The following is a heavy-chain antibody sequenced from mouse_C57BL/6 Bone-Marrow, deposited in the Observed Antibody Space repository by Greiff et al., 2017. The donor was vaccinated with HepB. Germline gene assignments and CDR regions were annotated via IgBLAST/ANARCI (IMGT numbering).Heavy chain of an antibody. J-gene: IGHJ4*01. CDR1: GYTFTSYW. CDR2: IHPNSGST. D-gene: IGHD2-1*01. V-gene: IGHV1-64*01. Sequence: QVQLQQPGAELVKPGASVKLSCKASGYTFTSYWMHWVKQRPGQGLEWIGMIHPNSGSTNYNEKFKSKATLTVDKSSSTAYMQLSSLTSEDSAVYYCAREGNLLSSYAMDYWGQGTSVTVSS. CDR3: AREGNLLSSYAMDY.